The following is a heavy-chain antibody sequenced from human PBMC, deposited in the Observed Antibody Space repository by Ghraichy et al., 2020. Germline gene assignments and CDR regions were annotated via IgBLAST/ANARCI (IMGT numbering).Heavy chain of an antibody. D-gene: IGHD1-1*01. CDR3: ARPRGHNDYYYYYGMDV. CDR2: IYSGGST. V-gene: IGHV3-53*01. Sequence: GRSLRLSCAASGFTVSSNYMSWVRQAPGKGLEWVSVIYSGGSTYYADSVKGRFTISRDNSKNTLYLQMNSLRAEDTAVYYCARPRGHNDYYYYYGMDVWGQGTTVTVSS. CDR1: GFTVSSNY. J-gene: IGHJ6*02.